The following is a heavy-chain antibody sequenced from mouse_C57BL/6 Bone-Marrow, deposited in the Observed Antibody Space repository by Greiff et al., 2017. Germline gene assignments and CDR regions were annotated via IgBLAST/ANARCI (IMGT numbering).Heavy chain of an antibody. D-gene: IGHD1-1*01. J-gene: IGHJ1*03. CDR1: GYSITSGYY. CDR3: ARGGITTVVASNWYFDV. Sequence: DVQLQESGPGLVKPSQSLSLSCSVTGYSITSGYYWNWIRQFPGNKLEWMGYISYDGSNNYNPSLKNRISITRNKSKNQFFLKLNYVTTEDTATYYCARGGITTVVASNWYFDVWGTGTTVTVSS. CDR2: ISYDGSN. V-gene: IGHV3-6*01.